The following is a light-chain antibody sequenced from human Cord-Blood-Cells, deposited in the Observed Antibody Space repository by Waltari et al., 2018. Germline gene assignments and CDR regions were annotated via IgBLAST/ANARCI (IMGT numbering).Light chain of an antibody. Sequence: QSALTQPASVSGSPGQSITISCTGTSSDVGSYNLVSWYQQHPCKAPKLMIYEGSKRPSGVSNRFSGSKSGNTASLTISGLQAEDEADYYCCSYAGSSTHYVFGTGTKVTVL. J-gene: IGLJ1*01. CDR2: EGS. V-gene: IGLV2-23*01. CDR1: SSDVGSYNL. CDR3: CSYAGSSTHYV.